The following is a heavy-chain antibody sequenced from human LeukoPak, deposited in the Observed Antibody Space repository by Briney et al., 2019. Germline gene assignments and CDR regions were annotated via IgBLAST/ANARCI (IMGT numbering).Heavy chain of an antibody. Sequence: PGGSLRLSCAASGFTFTTYWMNWVRQAPGKGLEWVANINQDGIEKYYVASVKGRFTISRDNAKNSMYVQMNSLRAEDTAVYYCARGFDGYYGFDIWGQGTMVTVSS. J-gene: IGHJ3*02. V-gene: IGHV3-7*05. D-gene: IGHD5-24*01. CDR3: ARGFDGYYGFDI. CDR1: GFTFTTYW. CDR2: INQDGIEK.